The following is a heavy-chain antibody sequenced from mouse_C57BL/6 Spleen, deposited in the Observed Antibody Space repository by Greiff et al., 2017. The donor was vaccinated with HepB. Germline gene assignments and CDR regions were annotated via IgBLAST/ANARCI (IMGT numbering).Heavy chain of an antibody. Sequence: VQLVESGPELVKPGASVKISCKASGYAFSSSWMNWVKQRPGKGLEWIGRIYPGDGDTNYNGKFKGKATLTADKSSSTAYMQLSSLTSEDSAVYFCARKDYYGSPYFDYWGQGTTLTVSS. J-gene: IGHJ2*01. CDR3: ARKDYYGSPYFDY. CDR1: GYAFSSSW. D-gene: IGHD1-1*01. CDR2: IYPGDGDT. V-gene: IGHV1-82*01.